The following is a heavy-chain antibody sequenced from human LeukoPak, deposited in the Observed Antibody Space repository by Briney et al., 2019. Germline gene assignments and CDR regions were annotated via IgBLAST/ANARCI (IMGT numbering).Heavy chain of an antibody. D-gene: IGHD3-22*01. Sequence: PSETLSLTCTVSGGSISTNYWSWIRQPPGKGLEWIGNIFYSGRNNYNPSLRSRVTMSVDTSKNQFSLKLSSVTAADTAMYYCAREFYYDSSFSFDIWGQGTMVTVSS. CDR3: AREFYYDSSFSFDI. CDR2: IFYSGRN. V-gene: IGHV4-59*01. J-gene: IGHJ3*02. CDR1: GGSISTNY.